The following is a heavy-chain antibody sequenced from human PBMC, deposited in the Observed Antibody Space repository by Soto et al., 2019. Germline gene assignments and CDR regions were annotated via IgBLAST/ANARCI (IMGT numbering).Heavy chain of an antibody. D-gene: IGHD4-17*01. J-gene: IGHJ6*03. CDR1: GGSISSSSYY. CDR2: IYYSGST. CDR3: ARRGGVWTTGTTCSGFYYDCMDV. V-gene: IGHV4-39*01. Sequence: QLQLPESGPGLVKPSETLSLTCTVSGGSISSSSYYWGWIRQPPVQGLEWIGSIYYSGSTYYNRSINSRVTISADTSKKQFSLKLSSVPAADKAVYYCARRGGVWTTGTTCSGFYYDCMDVWGKWTTVTVP.